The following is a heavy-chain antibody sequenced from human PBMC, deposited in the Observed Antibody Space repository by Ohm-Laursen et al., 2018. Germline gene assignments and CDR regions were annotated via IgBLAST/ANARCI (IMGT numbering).Heavy chain of an antibody. CDR2: IIPIFGTA. CDR1: GGTFSSYA. Sequence: GASVKVSCKTSGGTFSSYAISWVRQAPGQGLEWVGGIIPIFGTANYAQKFQGRVTITADESTSTAYMELSSLRSEDTAVYYCAREFDSSGYHWTGWYFDLWGRGTLVTVSS. V-gene: IGHV1-69*13. J-gene: IGHJ2*01. CDR3: AREFDSSGYHWTGWYFDL. D-gene: IGHD3-22*01.